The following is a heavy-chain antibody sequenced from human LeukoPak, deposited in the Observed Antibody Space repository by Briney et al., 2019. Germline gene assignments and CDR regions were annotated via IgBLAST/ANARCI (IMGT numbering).Heavy chain of an antibody. V-gene: IGHV1-2*02. CDR2: INPNSGGT. Sequence: ASVKVSCKASGYTFTGYYMHWVRQAPGQGLEWMGWINPNSGGTNYAQKFQGRVTMARDTSTSTVYMELSSLRSEDTAVYYCARSYSTYNWFDPWGQGTLVTVSS. D-gene: IGHD4-11*01. CDR1: GYTFTGYY. CDR3: ARSYSTYNWFDP. J-gene: IGHJ5*02.